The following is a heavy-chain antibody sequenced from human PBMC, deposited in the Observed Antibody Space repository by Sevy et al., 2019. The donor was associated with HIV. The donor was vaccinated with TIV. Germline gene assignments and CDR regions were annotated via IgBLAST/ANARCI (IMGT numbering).Heavy chain of an antibody. J-gene: IGHJ4*02. CDR3: ARLLYDRSGYYYFNS. CDR1: GGSIRSSSYY. V-gene: IGHV4-39*01. D-gene: IGHD3-22*01. Sequence: SENLSLTCSVSGGSIRSSSYYWGWIRQPPGKGLEWMGSIYYSGSTYDNPSLKSRVIISVDTSKNQFSLKLSSVTAADTAVYYCARLLYDRSGYYYFNSWGQGTLVIVSS. CDR2: IYYSGST.